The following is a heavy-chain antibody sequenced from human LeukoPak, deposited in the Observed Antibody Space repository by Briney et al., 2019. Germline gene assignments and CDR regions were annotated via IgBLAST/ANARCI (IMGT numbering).Heavy chain of an antibody. J-gene: IGHJ4*02. CDR1: GYSISSGYY. Sequence: SETLSLTCTVSGYSISSGYYWGWIRQPPGKGLEWIGSIYHSESTNYNPSLKSRVTISVDTSKNQFSLKLSSVTAADTAVYYCASTSRYSSGWPHYFDYWGQGTLVTVSS. D-gene: IGHD6-19*01. V-gene: IGHV4-38-2*02. CDR2: IYHSEST. CDR3: ASTSRYSSGWPHYFDY.